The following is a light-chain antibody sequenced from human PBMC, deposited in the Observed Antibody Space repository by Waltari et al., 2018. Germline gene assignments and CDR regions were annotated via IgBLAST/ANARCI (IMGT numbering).Light chain of an antibody. CDR3: QQAHTFPPT. CDR2: GAS. V-gene: IGKV1-12*01. CDR1: QDIRSW. Sequence: DIQMTQSPSSVYASVGDRVTITCRASQDIRSWLAWYQQRPGKAPNLLIYGASSLPSGVPSRFSGSGAGTDFTLTLSGLQPEDFATYYCQQAHTFPPTFGPGTKVHIQ. J-gene: IGKJ3*01.